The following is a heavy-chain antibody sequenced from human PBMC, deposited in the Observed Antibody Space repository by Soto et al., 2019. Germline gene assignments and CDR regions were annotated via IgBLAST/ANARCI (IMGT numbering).Heavy chain of an antibody. CDR1: GYTFTSYG. CDR3: AANWFDP. J-gene: IGHJ5*02. Sequence: ASVKVSCKASGYTFTSYGISWVRQAPGQGLEWMGWISAYNGNTNYAQKLQGRVTMTRNTSISTAYMELSSLRSEDTAVYYCAANWFDPWGQGTLVTVSS. CDR2: ISAYNGNT. V-gene: IGHV1-18*01.